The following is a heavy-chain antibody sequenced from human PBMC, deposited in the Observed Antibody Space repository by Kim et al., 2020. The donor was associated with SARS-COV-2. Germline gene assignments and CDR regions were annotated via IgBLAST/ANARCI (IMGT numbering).Heavy chain of an antibody. CDR3: AKEGLSAYWYLDL. CDR2: ISYDGSNK. CDR1: GFTFSSYG. V-gene: IGHV3-30*18. J-gene: IGHJ2*01. Sequence: GGSLRLSCAASGFTFSSYGMHWVRQAPGKGLEWVAVISYDGSNKYYADSVKGRFTISRDNSKNTLYLQMNSLRAEDTAVYYCAKEGLSAYWYLDLWGRGTLVTVSS.